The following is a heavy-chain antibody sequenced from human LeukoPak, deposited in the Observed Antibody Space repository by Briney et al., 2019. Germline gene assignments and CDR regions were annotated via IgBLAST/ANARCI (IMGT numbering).Heavy chain of an antibody. J-gene: IGHJ4*02. Sequence: GGSLRLSCAASGLIFGSYEMNWVRQAPGKGLGWVSYIDANSNKIYYADSVRGRFSTSRDNPRNSMFLQMNRLRVDDTAVYYCASPLRDYWGPGTLVVVSS. CDR2: IDANSNKI. CDR3: ASPLRDY. V-gene: IGHV3-48*03. CDR1: GLIFGSYE.